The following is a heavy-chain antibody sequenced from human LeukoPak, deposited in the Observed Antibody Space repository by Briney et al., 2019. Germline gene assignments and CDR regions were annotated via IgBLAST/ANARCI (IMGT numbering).Heavy chain of an antibody. CDR3: ARYYYDITAYDY. J-gene: IGHJ4*02. Sequence: SETLSLTCTVSGGSISSDDYYWTWIRQPPGKGLEWIGYIYYSGSTYYNPSLKSRVTISVDTSRNQFSLKLSSVTAAGTAVYYCARYYYDITAYDYWGQGTLVTVSS. D-gene: IGHD3-22*01. CDR2: IYYSGST. CDR1: GGSISSDDYY. V-gene: IGHV4-30-4*08.